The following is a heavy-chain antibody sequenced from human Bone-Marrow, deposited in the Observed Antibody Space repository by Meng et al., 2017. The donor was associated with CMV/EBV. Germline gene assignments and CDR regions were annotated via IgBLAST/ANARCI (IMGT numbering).Heavy chain of an antibody. CDR3: ARGGNLDYYYGMDV. CDR1: GFTFSSYW. V-gene: IGHV3-7*01. J-gene: IGHJ6*02. CDR2: IKQDGSEK. Sequence: GESLKISCVVSGFTFSSYWMSWVRQAPGKGLEWVANIKQDGSEKYYVDSVKGRFTISRDNAKNSLYLQMNSLRAEDTAVYYCARGGNLDYYYGMDVWGQGTTVTVSS. D-gene: IGHD4-23*01.